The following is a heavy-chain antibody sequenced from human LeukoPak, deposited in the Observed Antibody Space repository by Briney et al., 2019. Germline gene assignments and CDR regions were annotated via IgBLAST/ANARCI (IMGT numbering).Heavy chain of an antibody. Sequence: PSETLSLTCTVSGGSISSYYWSWIRPPPGHGLEGIGYIYYSGSTNYNNSHTNRVTISVDTSNNEFLLELSPVTAADTAVYYCARRMRYYYDSSGFPTHNWFDPWGQGTLVTVSS. V-gene: IGHV4-59*08. D-gene: IGHD3-22*01. CDR3: ARRMRYYYDSSGFPTHNWFDP. CDR1: GGSISSYY. J-gene: IGHJ5*02. CDR2: IYYSGST.